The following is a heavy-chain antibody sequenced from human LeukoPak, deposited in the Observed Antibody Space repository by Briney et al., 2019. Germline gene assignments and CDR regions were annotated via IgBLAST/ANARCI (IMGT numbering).Heavy chain of an antibody. J-gene: IGHJ4*02. CDR3: AKSEGYSSGWYSYYFDY. CDR2: ISGSGGST. Sequence: GGSLRLSCAASGFTFSSYAMSWVRQAPGKGLEWVSAISGSGGSTYYADSVKGRFTISRDNSKNTLYLQMNSLRAEDTAVYYCAKSEGYSSGWYSYYFDYWGQGTLVTVSS. D-gene: IGHD6-19*01. V-gene: IGHV3-23*01. CDR1: GFTFSSYA.